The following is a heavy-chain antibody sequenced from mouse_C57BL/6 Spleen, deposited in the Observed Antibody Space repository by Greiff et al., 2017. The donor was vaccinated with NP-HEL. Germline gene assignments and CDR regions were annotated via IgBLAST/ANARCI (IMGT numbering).Heavy chain of an antibody. V-gene: IGHV14-2*01. D-gene: IGHD3-1*01. CDR3: AKVGPGVDY. Sequence: VQLQQSGAELVKPGASVKLSCTASGFNFTDYYMHWVKQRTEQGLEWIGGIDPEDGGTKYDPKFQGKATITADTSSNTAYLQLSSLTSEDTAVYYCAKVGPGVDYWGQGTTLTVSS. CDR2: IDPEDGGT. CDR1: GFNFTDYY. J-gene: IGHJ2*01.